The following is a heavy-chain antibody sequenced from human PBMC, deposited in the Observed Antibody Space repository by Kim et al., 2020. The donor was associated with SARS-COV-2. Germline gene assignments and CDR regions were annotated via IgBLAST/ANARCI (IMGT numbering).Heavy chain of an antibody. CDR3: ARGNYDFWSGYRPMDV. Sequence: SLKSRVTISVDPSKNQFSLKLSSVTAADTAVYYCARGNYDFWSGYRPMDVWGQGTTVTVSS. V-gene: IGHV4-34*13. D-gene: IGHD3-3*01. J-gene: IGHJ6*02.